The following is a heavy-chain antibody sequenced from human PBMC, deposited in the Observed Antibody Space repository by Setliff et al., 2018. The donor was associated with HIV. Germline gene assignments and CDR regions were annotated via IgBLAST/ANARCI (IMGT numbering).Heavy chain of an antibody. CDR3: ARQGIAVAGDYYYYGMDV. Sequence: GESLKISCKGSGYSFTSYWIGWVRQMPGKGLEWMGIIYPGDSDTRYSPSFQGQVTISADKSISTAYLQWISLKASDTAMYYCARQGIAVAGDYYYYGMDVWGQGTTVTVSS. CDR1: GYSFTSYW. D-gene: IGHD6-19*01. J-gene: IGHJ6*02. CDR2: IYPGDSDT. V-gene: IGHV5-51*01.